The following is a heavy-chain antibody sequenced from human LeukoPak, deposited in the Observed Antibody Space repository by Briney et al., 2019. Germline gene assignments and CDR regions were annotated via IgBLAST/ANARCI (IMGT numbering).Heavy chain of an antibody. D-gene: IGHD5-24*01. Sequence: GGSLRLSCAASGFIFSKFGIHWVRQTPNKGLKSVAVISSDGSEAYYANSVKGRFTISRDNSKNTLYLQMNSLRPEDSALYYCVRDGGGGYNQIDYWGQGTLVAVSS. CDR2: ISSDGSEA. J-gene: IGHJ4*02. CDR3: VRDGGGGYNQIDY. V-gene: IGHV3-30-3*01. CDR1: GFIFSKFG.